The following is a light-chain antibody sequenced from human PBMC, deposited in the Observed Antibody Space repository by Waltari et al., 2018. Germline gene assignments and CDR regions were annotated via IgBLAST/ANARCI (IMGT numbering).Light chain of an antibody. CDR2: GAS. J-gene: IGKJ1*01. CDR3: QQRSNWPPT. CDR1: QSVSSY. Sequence: EIVLTQSPATLSLSPGERATLSCRASQSVSSYLAWYQQKPGQAPRLLIYGASNRATDIPARFSGSGSGTDFTLTISSLEPEDFAVYYCQQRSNWPPTFGQGTKVEIK. V-gene: IGKV3-11*01.